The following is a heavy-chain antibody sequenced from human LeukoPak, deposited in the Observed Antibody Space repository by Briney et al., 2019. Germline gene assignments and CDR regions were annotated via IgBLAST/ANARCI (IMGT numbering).Heavy chain of an antibody. CDR1: GDSVPSNSAA. CDR2: TYYRSKWYN. V-gene: IGHV6-1*01. CDR3: ARGRSGWYYFDY. D-gene: IGHD6-19*01. J-gene: IGHJ4*02. Sequence: SQTLPLTFATSGDSVPSNSAAWHWITQSPSRGLEWLGRTYYRSKWYNDYPVSVKSRITINPDTSKNQFSLQLDSVTPEDTAVYYCARGRSGWYYFDYWGQGTLVTVSS.